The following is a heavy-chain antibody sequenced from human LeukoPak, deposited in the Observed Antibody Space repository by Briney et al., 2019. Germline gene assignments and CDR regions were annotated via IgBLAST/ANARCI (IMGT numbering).Heavy chain of an antibody. V-gene: IGHV3-74*01. J-gene: IGHJ4*02. CDR2: ISTDGYTT. CDR1: GLALSAYK. CDR3: VVGGSPGY. Sequence: GGSMRLSCATSGLALSAYKMHWVRQAPRKGLVWVSRISTDGYTTDYADFVQGRFTASRDNTKNTWSLEMNSLRAEDTAVYYCVVGGSPGYWGQGTLVTVSS. D-gene: IGHD2-15*01.